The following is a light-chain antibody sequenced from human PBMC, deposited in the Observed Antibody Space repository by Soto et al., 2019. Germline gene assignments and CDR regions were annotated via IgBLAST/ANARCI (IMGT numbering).Light chain of an antibody. J-gene: IGLJ2*01. CDR1: DIGSKG. V-gene: IGLV3-21*01. Sequence: SYELTQPPSVSVAPGKTASISCGGNDIGSKGVHWYQQKPGQAPVLVIYSDTDLPPVITERFSGSNSANLATLTISRVEAADEADYYCQVWGSGGAHVVFGGGTKLTVL. CDR3: QVWGSGGAHVV. CDR2: SDT.